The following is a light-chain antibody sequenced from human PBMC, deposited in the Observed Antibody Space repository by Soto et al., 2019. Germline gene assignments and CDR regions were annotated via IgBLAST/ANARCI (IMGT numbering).Light chain of an antibody. CDR1: SCNIGNNY. CDR2: DNN. Sequence: QSVLTQPPSVSAAPGQKGTISCSGSSCNIGNNYVSWYQQLPGTAPKLLIYDNNKRPSGIPDRFSGSKSGTSATLGITGLQTGDEADYYCGSWDSSLSAVVFGGGTKVTVL. V-gene: IGLV1-51*01. CDR3: GSWDSSLSAVV. J-gene: IGLJ2*01.